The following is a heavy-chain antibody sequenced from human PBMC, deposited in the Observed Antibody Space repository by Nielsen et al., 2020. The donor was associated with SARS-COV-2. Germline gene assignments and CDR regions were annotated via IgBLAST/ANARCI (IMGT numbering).Heavy chain of an antibody. Sequence: GESLKISCAASGFTFSSYAMHWVRQAPGKGLEWVAVISYDGSNKYYADSVKGRFTISRDNSKNTLYLQMNSLRAEDTAVYYCARGGNTGYGSGGMDVWGQGTTVTVSS. V-gene: IGHV3-30*04. CDR3: ARGGNTGYGSGGMDV. J-gene: IGHJ6*02. CDR2: ISYDGSNK. D-gene: IGHD3-10*01. CDR1: GFTFSSYA.